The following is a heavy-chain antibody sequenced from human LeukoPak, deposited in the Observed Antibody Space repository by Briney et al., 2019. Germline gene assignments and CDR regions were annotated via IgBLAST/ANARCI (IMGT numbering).Heavy chain of an antibody. CDR2: IIPIFGIA. Sequence: GASVKVSCKASGGTFSSYAISWVRQAPGQGLEWMGRIIPIFGIANYAQKFLGRVTITADKSTSTAYMELSSLRSEDTAVYYCASSTLMPTGDGIYYYYGMDVWGQGTTVTVSS. CDR1: GGTFSSYA. J-gene: IGHJ6*02. D-gene: IGHD2-2*01. CDR3: ASSTLMPTGDGIYYYYGMDV. V-gene: IGHV1-69*04.